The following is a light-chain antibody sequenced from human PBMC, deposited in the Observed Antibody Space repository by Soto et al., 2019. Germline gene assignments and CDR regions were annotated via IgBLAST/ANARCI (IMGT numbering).Light chain of an antibody. Sequence: VLTQSPATLSLSPGERATLSCRASQSVSSYLACYQQKPGQAPRLLIYDASNRATGIPARFSGRGSGTDFTLTISSLEPEDFAIYYCQQRQYWPPITFGQGTRLEIK. CDR1: QSVSSY. CDR2: DAS. V-gene: IGKV3-11*01. J-gene: IGKJ5*01. CDR3: QQRQYWPPIT.